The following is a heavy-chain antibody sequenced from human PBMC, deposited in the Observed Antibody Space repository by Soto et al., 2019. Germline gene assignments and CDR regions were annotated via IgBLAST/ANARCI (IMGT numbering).Heavy chain of an antibody. Sequence: QVHLVQSGAEVKKPGASVKISCKASGYTFTLYAMHWVRQAPGQRLEWMGWINAANGNTKSSQKFQGRVTFTRDTSASTGYMELSSLRSEDTAVYFCATVETPGGGPPASPTPQAFVVWGQGTEVTVSS. D-gene: IGHD2-21*02. CDR3: ATVETPGGGPPASPTPQAFVV. CDR1: GYTFTLYA. CDR2: INAANGNT. V-gene: IGHV1-3*01. J-gene: IGHJ3*01.